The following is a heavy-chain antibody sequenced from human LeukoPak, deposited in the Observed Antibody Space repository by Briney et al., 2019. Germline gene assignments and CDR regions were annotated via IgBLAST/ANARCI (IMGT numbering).Heavy chain of an antibody. CDR2: ISWNSGSI. J-gene: IGHJ4*02. V-gene: IGHV3-9*01. CDR3: AKGGGPRGYYDSSGYYYRRYYFDY. D-gene: IGHD3-22*01. CDR1: GFAFDDYA. Sequence: SLRLSCAASGFAFDDYAMHWVRQAPGKGLEWLSGISWNSGSIGYADSVKGRFTISRDNSKNTLYLQMNSLRAEDTAVYYCAKGGGPRGYYDSSGYYYRRYYFDYWGQGTLVTVSS.